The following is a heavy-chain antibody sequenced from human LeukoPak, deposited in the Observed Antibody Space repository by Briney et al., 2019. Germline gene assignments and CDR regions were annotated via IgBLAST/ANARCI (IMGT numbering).Heavy chain of an antibody. CDR2: IYYSGST. CDR1: GGSIGSGGYY. Sequence: SQTLSLTCTVSGGSIGSGGYYWSWIRQHPGKGLEWIGYIYYSGSTYYNPSLKSRVTISVDTSKNQFSLKLSSVTAADTAVYYCARGHAATGREGIAAAGTLYYFDYWGQGTLVTVSS. V-gene: IGHV4-31*03. J-gene: IGHJ4*02. CDR3: ARGHAATGREGIAAAGTLYYFDY. D-gene: IGHD6-13*01.